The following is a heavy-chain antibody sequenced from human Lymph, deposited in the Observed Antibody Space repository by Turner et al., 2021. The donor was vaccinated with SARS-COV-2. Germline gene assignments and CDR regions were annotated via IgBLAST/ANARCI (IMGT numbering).Heavy chain of an antibody. J-gene: IGHJ4*02. Sequence: VPLAESGGGVVQPGRTLRLSCAASGFTFSSYAMYWVRQAPGRGLEWVTLISYDGSNKYYADSVKGRFTISRDNSKNTLYLQMNSLRAEDTAVYYCARSGPNFDFWGQGTLVTVSS. CDR1: GFTFSSYA. CDR3: ARSGPNFDF. D-gene: IGHD7-27*01. V-gene: IGHV3-30-3*01. CDR2: ISYDGSNK.